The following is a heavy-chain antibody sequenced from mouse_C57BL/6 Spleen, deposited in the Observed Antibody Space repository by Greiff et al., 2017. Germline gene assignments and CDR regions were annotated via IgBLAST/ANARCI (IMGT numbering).Heavy chain of an antibody. CDR3: TRGDGTWFAY. Sequence: VQLQQSGAELVRPGASVTLSCTASGYTFTDYEMHWVKQTPVHGLEWIGAIDPETGGTAYNQKFTGKAILTADKSSSTAYMELRSLTSEDSAVYYWTRGDGTWFAYWGQGTLVTVAA. CDR1: GYTFTDYE. V-gene: IGHV1-15*01. D-gene: IGHD1-1*01. CDR2: IDPETGGT. J-gene: IGHJ3*01.